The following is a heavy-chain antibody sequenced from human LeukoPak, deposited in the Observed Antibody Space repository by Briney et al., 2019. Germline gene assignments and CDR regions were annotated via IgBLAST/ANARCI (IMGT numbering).Heavy chain of an antibody. CDR2: INTDGSST. CDR3: ARDGYRLSGYFYYMDV. CDR1: GFTFSSYW. J-gene: IGHJ6*03. D-gene: IGHD2-2*03. Sequence: GGSLRLSCAASGFTFSSYWMHWVRQAPGKGLVWVSRINTDGSSTSYADSVKGRFTISRDNAKNTLYLQMNSLRAEDTAVYYCARDGYRLSGYFYYMDVWGKGTTVTVSS. V-gene: IGHV3-74*01.